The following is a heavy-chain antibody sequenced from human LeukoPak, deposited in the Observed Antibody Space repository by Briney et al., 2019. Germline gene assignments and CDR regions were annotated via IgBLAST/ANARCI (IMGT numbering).Heavy chain of an antibody. D-gene: IGHD3-3*01. J-gene: IGHJ4*02. CDR1: GGSISSSSYY. CDR2: IYYSGST. V-gene: IGHV4-39*07. Sequence: SETLSLTCTVSGGSISSSSYYWGWIRQPPGKGLEWIGSIYYSGSTYYNPSLKSRVTISVDTSKNQFSLELSSVTAADTAVYYCARVLILEWLITDYWGQGTLVTVSS. CDR3: ARVLILEWLITDY.